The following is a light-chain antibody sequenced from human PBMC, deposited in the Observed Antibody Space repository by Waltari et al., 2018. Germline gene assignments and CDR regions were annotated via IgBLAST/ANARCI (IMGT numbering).Light chain of an antibody. J-gene: IGLJ2*01. CDR2: EGS. Sequence: QSALTQPAPVSGSPGQSITISCTGTSSDVGNYNLVSWFQQHPGKAPKLMIYEGSKRPSGVSNRFSGSKSGNTASLTISGLQAEDEADYYCCSYAGSSTSVVFGGGTKLTVL. CDR3: CSYAGSSTSVV. CDR1: SSDVGNYNL. V-gene: IGLV2-23*01.